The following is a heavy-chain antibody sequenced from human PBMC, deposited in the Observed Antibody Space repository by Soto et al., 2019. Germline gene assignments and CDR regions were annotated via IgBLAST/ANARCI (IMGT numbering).Heavy chain of an antibody. CDR2: IDPSGGST. D-gene: IGHD3-10*01. CDR3: ALGGSVTLTRGEGWCDP. V-gene: IGHV1-46*01. J-gene: IGHJ5*02. Sequence: QVQLVQSGAEVKKPGASVKVSCKASGYTFTNYYMHWVRQAPGQGLEWVGIIDPSGGSTTYAQKFQGRVTMTMDTSTRTVYLDLSSLPSEDTAVYYCALGGSVTLTRGEGWCDPWGQGTLVTVSS. CDR1: GYTFTNYY.